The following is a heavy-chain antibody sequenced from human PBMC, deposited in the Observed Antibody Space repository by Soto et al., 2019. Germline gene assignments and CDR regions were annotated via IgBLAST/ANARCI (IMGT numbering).Heavy chain of an antibody. J-gene: IGHJ5*02. CDR1: RDTFTSYY. Sequence: GASVKVSCKAPRDTFTSYYINWVRQAPGEGLEWMGVINPHGGSTAYAQKFKGRVTLTRDTSASTGYMEVSRLTSEDTAMYYCARSSGGNFGIIIEGTNWFAPWGQGTLVTVSS. CDR3: ARSSGGNFGIIIEGTNWFAP. V-gene: IGHV1-46*01. D-gene: IGHD1-26*01. CDR2: INPHGGST.